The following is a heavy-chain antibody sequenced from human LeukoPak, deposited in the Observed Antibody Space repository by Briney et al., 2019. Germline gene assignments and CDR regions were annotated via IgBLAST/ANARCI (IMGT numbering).Heavy chain of an antibody. CDR1: GFTFSSYG. J-gene: IGHJ4*02. Sequence: PGGSLRLSCVASGFTFSSYGMHWVRQAPDKGLEWVAVISHDGSNEYYVDSVKGRFTISRDNSKNTLYLQMNSLRAEDTAVYYCANSRGLPDYWGQGTLVTVSS. D-gene: IGHD2-15*01. CDR3: ANSRGLPDY. V-gene: IGHV3-30*18. CDR2: ISHDGSNE.